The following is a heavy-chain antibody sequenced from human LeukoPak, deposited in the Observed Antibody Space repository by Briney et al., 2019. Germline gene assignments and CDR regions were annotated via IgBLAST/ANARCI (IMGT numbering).Heavy chain of an antibody. J-gene: IGHJ4*02. Sequence: GGSQRLSCAASGFTFSSYAMTWVRQAPGKGLEWVSAISGSGGGTYYADSVKGRFTISRDNSKNTLYLQTNSLRAEDTAVYYCAKAYDLLTGSPRLRAFVYWGQGTLVTVSS. V-gene: IGHV3-23*01. CDR2: ISGSGGGT. CDR3: AKAYDLLTGSPRLRAFVY. CDR1: GFTFSSYA. D-gene: IGHD3-9*01.